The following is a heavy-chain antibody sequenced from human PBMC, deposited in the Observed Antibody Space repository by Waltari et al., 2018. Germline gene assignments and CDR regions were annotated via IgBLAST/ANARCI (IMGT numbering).Heavy chain of an antibody. CDR3: ARDGPGAGNDDFDY. CDR2: FSPNNGDN. D-gene: IGHD3-10*01. J-gene: IGHJ4*02. Sequence: QVQLAQSGAEEKKPGASVTVSCKASGYTFTGYYNHWVRQAPGQGLEWMGWFSPNNGDNKYAQKFQGRVTMTRDTSINTAYMELSSLTSDDTAVYYCARDGPGAGNDDFDYWGQGTLVSVSS. V-gene: IGHV1-2*02. CDR1: GYTFTGYY.